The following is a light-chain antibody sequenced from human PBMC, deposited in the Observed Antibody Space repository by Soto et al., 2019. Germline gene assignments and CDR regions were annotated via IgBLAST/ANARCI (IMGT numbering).Light chain of an antibody. CDR1: QSISSW. Sequence: DIQMTQSPSTLSASVGDRVTITCRASQSISSWLAWYQQKPGKAPKLLIYKASSLESGVPSRFSGSGSGTEFTLTISSLQPEDFATYYCQQYNSYSWTFGQGTKVDIK. CDR3: QQYNSYSWT. V-gene: IGKV1-5*03. J-gene: IGKJ1*01. CDR2: KAS.